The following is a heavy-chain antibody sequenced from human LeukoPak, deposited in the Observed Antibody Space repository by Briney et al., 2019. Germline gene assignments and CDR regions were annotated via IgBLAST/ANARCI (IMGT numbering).Heavy chain of an antibody. V-gene: IGHV3-30*01. CDR2: ISYDGSNK. D-gene: IGHD6-13*01. CDR1: GFTFSSYA. CDR3: ARDGYSSSWSLYYYYYYMDV. Sequence: GGSLRLSCAASGFTFSSYAMHWVRQAPGKGLEWVAVISYDGSNKYYADSVKGRFTTSRDNSKNTLYLQMNSLRAEDTAVYYCARDGYSSSWSLYYYYYYMDVWGKGTTVTVSS. J-gene: IGHJ6*03.